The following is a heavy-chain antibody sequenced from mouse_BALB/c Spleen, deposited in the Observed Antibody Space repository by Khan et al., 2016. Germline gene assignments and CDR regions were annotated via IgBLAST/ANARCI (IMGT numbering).Heavy chain of an antibody. CDR3: ARTARIKY. D-gene: IGHD1-2*01. J-gene: IGHJ2*01. CDR2: ISYSGST. CDR1: GYSITSGYG. V-gene: IGHV3-2*02. Sequence: EVQLQESGPGLVKPSQSLSLTCTVTGYSITSGYGWNWIRQFPGNKLEWMGSISYSGSTNYNPSLKSRISITRDTSKNQFFLQLNSGTTEDTATYYCARTARIKYWGQSTTLAVSS.